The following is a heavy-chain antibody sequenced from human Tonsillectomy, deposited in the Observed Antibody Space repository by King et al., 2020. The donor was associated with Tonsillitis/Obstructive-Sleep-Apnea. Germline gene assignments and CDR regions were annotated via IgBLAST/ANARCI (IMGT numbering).Heavy chain of an antibody. CDR3: ARRHSVTVVPFDY. Sequence: VQLQQWGAGLLKPSETLSLTCAVYGESFRGHYWSWIRQPPGKGLEWIGEISHGGSTKYNPYLKSRVIMSVDTSKNQFSLKLTSVHAADTAVYYCARRHSVTVVPFDYWDQGTLVTVSS. CDR2: ISHGGST. V-gene: IGHV4-34*01. J-gene: IGHJ4*02. D-gene: IGHD1-14*01. CDR1: GESFRGHY.